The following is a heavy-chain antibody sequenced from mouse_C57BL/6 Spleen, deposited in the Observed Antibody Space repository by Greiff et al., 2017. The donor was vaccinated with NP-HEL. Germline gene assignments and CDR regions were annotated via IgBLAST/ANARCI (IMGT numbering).Heavy chain of an antibody. D-gene: IGHD2-5*01. CDR2: INPNNGGT. J-gene: IGHJ2*01. V-gene: IGHV1-26*01. CDR1: GYTFTDYY. CDR3: ARSAYYSNYPDY. Sequence: EVQLQQSGPELVKPGASVKISCKASGYTFTDYYMNWVKQSHGKSLEWIGDINPNNGGTSYNQKFKGKATLTVDKSSSTAYMELRSLTSEDSAVYYCARSAYYSNYPDYWGQGTTLTVSS.